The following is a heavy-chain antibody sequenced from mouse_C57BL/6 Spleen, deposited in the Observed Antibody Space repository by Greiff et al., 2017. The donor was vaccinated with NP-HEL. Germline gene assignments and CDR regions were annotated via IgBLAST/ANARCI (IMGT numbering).Heavy chain of an antibody. CDR2: ISSDSSTI. Sequence: EVMLVESGGGLVKPGGSLKLSCAASGFTFSDYGMHWVRQAPEKGLEWVAYISSDSSTIYYADTVKGRFTISRDNAKNTLFLQMTSLRSEDTAMYYCARTDDYGSRGYFDVWGTGTTVTVSS. J-gene: IGHJ1*03. D-gene: IGHD1-1*01. CDR3: ARTDDYGSRGYFDV. V-gene: IGHV5-17*01. CDR1: GFTFSDYG.